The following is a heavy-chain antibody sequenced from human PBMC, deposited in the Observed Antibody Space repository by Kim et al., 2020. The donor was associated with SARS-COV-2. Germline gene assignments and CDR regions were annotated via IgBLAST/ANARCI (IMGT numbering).Heavy chain of an antibody. CDR3: AKGPIVVVVAATAYFDY. V-gene: IGHV3-30*18. D-gene: IGHD2-15*01. Sequence: GGSLRLSCAASGFTFSSYGMHWVRQAPGKGLEWVAVISYDGSNKYYADSVKGRFTISRDNSKNTLYLQMNSLRAEDTAVYYCAKGPIVVVVAATAYFDYWGQGTLVTVSS. CDR2: ISYDGSNK. CDR1: GFTFSSYG. J-gene: IGHJ4*02.